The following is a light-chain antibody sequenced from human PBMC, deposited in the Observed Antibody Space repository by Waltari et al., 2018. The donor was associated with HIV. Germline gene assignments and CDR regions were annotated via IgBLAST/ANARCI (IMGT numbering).Light chain of an antibody. J-gene: IGKJ3*01. V-gene: IGKV4-1*01. CDR3: QQYYSTPLFT. CDR1: QRVLYSSNNKNY. Sequence: DIVMTQSPDSLAVSLGERATINCKSSQRVLYSSNNKNYLAWYQQKPGQPPKLLMYWAATRESGVPDRFNGSGSGTDFTLTISSLQAEDVAVYYCQQYYSTPLFTFGPGTKVDIK. CDR2: WAA.